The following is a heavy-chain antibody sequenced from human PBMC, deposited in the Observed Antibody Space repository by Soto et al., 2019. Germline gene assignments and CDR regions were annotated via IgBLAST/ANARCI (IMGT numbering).Heavy chain of an antibody. J-gene: IGHJ4*02. V-gene: IGHV1-69*01. CDR1: GGTFSSYA. CDR3: ARDGGDGYTIVPNY. Sequence: QVQLVQSGAEVKKPGSSVKVSCKASGGTFSSYAISWVRQAPGQGLEWMGGIIPIFGTANYAQKFQGRVTITADESTSTAYMELSSLRSDDTAVYYCARDGGDGYTIVPNYWGQGTLVTVSS. CDR2: IIPIFGTA. D-gene: IGHD2-21*01.